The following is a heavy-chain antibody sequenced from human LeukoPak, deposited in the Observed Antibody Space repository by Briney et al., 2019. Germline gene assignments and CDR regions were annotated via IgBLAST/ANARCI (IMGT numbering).Heavy chain of an antibody. J-gene: IGHJ4*02. Sequence: SETLSLTCTVSGGSISSYYWSWIRQPPGKGLEWIGSIYYSGSTYYNPSLKSRVTISVDTSKNQFSLKLSSVTAADTAVYYCARQIWFGDRRFDYWGQGTLVTVSS. CDR3: ARQIWFGDRRFDY. CDR2: IYYSGST. CDR1: GGSISSYY. D-gene: IGHD3-10*01. V-gene: IGHV4-59*08.